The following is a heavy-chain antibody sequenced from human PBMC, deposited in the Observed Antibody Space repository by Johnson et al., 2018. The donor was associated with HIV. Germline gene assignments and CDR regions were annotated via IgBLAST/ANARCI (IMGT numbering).Heavy chain of an antibody. CDR2: ISYDGSNK. CDR1: GFTFSSYA. J-gene: IGHJ3*02. CDR3: ARDSERGFDI. Sequence: QVQLVESGGGLVQPGRSLRLSCAASGFTFSSYAMHWVRQAPGKGLEWVAVISYDGSNKYYADSVKGRFTISRDNSKNTLYLQMNSLRAEDTAVYYCARDSERGFDIWGQGTMVTVSS. D-gene: IGHD1-26*01. V-gene: IGHV3-30*14.